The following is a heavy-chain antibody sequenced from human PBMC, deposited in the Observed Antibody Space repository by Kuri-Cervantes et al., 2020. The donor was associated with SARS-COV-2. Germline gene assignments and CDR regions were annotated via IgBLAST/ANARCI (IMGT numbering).Heavy chain of an antibody. CDR3: ARVCTIFGVVIHNWFDP. Sequence: LRLSYAVSGGSISSGGYSWSWIRQPPGKGLEWIGYIYHSGSTYYNPSLKSRVTISVDRSKNQFSLKLSSVTAADTAVYYCARVCTIFGVVIHNWFDPWGQGTLVTVSS. V-gene: IGHV4-30-2*01. D-gene: IGHD3-3*01. CDR1: GGSISSGGYS. CDR2: IYHSGST. J-gene: IGHJ5*02.